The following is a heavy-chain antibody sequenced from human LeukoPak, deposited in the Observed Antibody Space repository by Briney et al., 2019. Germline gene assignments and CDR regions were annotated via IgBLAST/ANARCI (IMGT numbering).Heavy chain of an antibody. V-gene: IGHV3-15*01. CDR3: TTAPHYYDPY. Sequence: GGSLRLSCAASGFTFTSAWMSWVRQAPGKGLEWVGLVKSKTDGGTTDYAAPVKGRFTISRDDSKTTLYLQMNSLKTEDTAVYYCTTAPHYYDPYWGQGSLVTVSS. J-gene: IGHJ4*02. CDR1: GFTFTSAW. CDR2: VKSKTDGGTT. D-gene: IGHD3-22*01.